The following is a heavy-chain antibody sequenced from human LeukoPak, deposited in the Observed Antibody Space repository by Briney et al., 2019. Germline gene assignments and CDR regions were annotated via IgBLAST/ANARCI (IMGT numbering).Heavy chain of an antibody. CDR1: GFTFSSYA. CDR3: AKGSSTTSYGAIDY. CDR2: VSGSGGTT. D-gene: IGHD2-2*01. Sequence: PGGSMRHSCAASGFTFSSYAMSWVRQTPGKGLEWVSVVSGSGGTTYYAGSVKGRFTISRDNSRNTLYLQMSSLRGEDTAVYYCAKGSSTTSYGAIDYWGQGTLVTVSS. V-gene: IGHV3-23*01. J-gene: IGHJ4*02.